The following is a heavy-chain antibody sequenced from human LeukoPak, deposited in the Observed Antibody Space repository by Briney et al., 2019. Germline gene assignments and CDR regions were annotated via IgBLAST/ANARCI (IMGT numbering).Heavy chain of an antibody. CDR1: GGSISSSSYY. J-gene: IGHJ4*02. D-gene: IGHD3-10*01. CDR3: ARHAETFLWFGELYYFDY. V-gene: IGHV4-39*01. Sequence: PSETLSLACTVSGGSISSSSYYWGWIRQPPGKGLEWIGSIYYSGSTYYNPSLKSRVTISVDTSKNQFSLKLSSVTAADTAVYYCARHAETFLWFGELYYFDYWGQGTLVTVSS. CDR2: IYYSGST.